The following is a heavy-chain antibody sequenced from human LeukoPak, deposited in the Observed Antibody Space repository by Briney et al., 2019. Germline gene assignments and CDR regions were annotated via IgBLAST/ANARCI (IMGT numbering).Heavy chain of an antibody. J-gene: IGHJ4*02. Sequence: GGSLRLSCAASGFTFDDYAMHWVRQAPGKGLEWVSGISWNSGSIGYADSVKGRFTISRDNAKNSLYLQMNSLRAEDTALYYCAKDVRGYSSSSPTFGYWGQGTLVAASS. CDR3: AKDVRGYSSSSPTFGY. CDR1: GFTFDDYA. CDR2: ISWNSGSI. V-gene: IGHV3-9*01. D-gene: IGHD6-6*01.